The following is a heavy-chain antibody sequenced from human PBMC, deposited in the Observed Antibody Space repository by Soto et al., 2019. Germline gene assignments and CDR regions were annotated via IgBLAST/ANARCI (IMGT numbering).Heavy chain of an antibody. CDR3: ARWTYCGGDCYWLDF. V-gene: IGHV4-31*03. Sequence: PSETLSLTCTVSGGSISVGGYYWSWIRQHPGKGLEWIGYIYYNAITYYNPSLKSRVTISVDTSKKQFSLKLDSVTAADTAIYYFARWTYCGGDCYWLDFWGQGTLVTVSS. CDR1: GGSISVGGYY. D-gene: IGHD2-21*02. CDR2: IYYNAIT. J-gene: IGHJ4*02.